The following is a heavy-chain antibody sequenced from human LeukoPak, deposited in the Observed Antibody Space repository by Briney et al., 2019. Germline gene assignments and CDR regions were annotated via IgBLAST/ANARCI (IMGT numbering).Heavy chain of an antibody. CDR1: GFTFSSYW. V-gene: IGHV3-7*01. D-gene: IGHD2-2*01. J-gene: IGHJ4*02. CDR3: ARGRYCSSTSCHYFDY. CDR2: IKQDGSEK. Sequence: GGSLRLFCAASGFTFSSYWMSWVRQAPGKGLEWVANIKQDGSEKYYVDSVKGRFTISRDNAKNSLYLQMNSLRAEDTAVYYCARGRYCSSTSCHYFDYWGQGTLVTVSS.